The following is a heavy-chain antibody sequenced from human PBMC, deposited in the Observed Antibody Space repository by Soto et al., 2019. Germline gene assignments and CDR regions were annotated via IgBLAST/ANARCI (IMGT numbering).Heavy chain of an antibody. Sequence: ASVKVSCKASGYTFTSYGISWVRQAPGQGLEWMGWISAYNGNTNYAQKLQGRVTMTTDTSTSTAYMELRSLRSDDTAVYYCARITIEAIDILTGYFGYYYYYGMDVWGQGTTVTVSS. V-gene: IGHV1-18*01. D-gene: IGHD3-9*01. CDR3: ARITIEAIDILTGYFGYYYYYGMDV. CDR1: GYTFTSYG. J-gene: IGHJ6*02. CDR2: ISAYNGNT.